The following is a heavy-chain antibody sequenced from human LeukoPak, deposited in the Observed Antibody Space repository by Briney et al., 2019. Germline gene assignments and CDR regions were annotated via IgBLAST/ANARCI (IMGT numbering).Heavy chain of an antibody. Sequence: QTGGSLTPSCAPAGFTVSTYAMSWVHQAPGKWLEWVSAIIASGGNTYYADSVKGRFTISRDNSRNTLFLQMDSLRAEDTAVYYCAKMEYSYGYHPPPYYFDYWGQGTLVTVSS. D-gene: IGHD5-18*01. J-gene: IGHJ4*02. CDR2: IIASGGNT. V-gene: IGHV3-23*01. CDR1: GFTVSTYA. CDR3: AKMEYSYGYHPPPYYFDY.